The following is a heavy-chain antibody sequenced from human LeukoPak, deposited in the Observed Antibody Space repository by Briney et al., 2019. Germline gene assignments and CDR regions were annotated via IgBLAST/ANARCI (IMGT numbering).Heavy chain of an antibody. J-gene: IGHJ3*02. D-gene: IGHD3-9*01. CDR3: ARDLGYYDILTGSTGAFDI. Sequence: SETLSLTCTVSGGSIGSYYWSWIRQPPGKGLEWIGYIYYSGSTNYNPSLKSRVTISVDTSKNQFSLKLSSVTAADTAVYYCARDLGYYDILTGSTGAFDIWGQGTMVTVSS. CDR1: GGSIGSYY. V-gene: IGHV4-59*01. CDR2: IYYSGST.